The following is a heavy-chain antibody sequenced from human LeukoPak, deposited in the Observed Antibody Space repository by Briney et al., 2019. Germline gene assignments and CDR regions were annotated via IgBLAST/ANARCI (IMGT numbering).Heavy chain of an antibody. CDR1: GFTFSNYD. V-gene: IGHV3-30-3*01. Sequence: PGGSLRLSCAASGFTFSNYDMHWVSQAPGKGLEWVAVMSYDGNNKYYADSVKGRFTISRDNSKNTLYLQMNSLRAEDTALYHCANIKTSGWYGAFDIWGKGTTVTVSS. J-gene: IGHJ6*04. D-gene: IGHD6-19*01. CDR2: MSYDGNNK. CDR3: ANIKTSGWYGAFDI.